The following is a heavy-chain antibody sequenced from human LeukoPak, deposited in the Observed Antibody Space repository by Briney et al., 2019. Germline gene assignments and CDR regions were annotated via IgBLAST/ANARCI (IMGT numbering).Heavy chain of an antibody. CDR3: ARVSSSWPHYYFDY. CDR1: SGSISSNSYY. J-gene: IGHJ4*02. CDR2: IYYSGST. Sequence: SETLSLTCTVSSGSISSNSYYWGWIRQPPGKGLEWIGSIYYSGSTYYNPSLKSRVTISVDTSKNQFSLKLTSVTAADTAVYYCARVSSSWPHYYFDYWGQGTLVTVSS. D-gene: IGHD6-13*01. V-gene: IGHV4-39*07.